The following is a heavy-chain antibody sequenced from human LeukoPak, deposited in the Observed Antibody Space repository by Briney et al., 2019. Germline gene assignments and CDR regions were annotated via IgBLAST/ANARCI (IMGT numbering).Heavy chain of an antibody. V-gene: IGHV3-48*01. J-gene: IGHJ5*02. Sequence: PGGSLRLSCAASGFTFSSYSMNWVRQAPGKGLEWVSYISISSGTIYYADPVKGRFTISRDNAKNSLYLQMKSLRAEDTAVYYCARGPPLFDPWGQGTLVTVSS. CDR3: ARGPPLFDP. CDR2: ISISSGTI. CDR1: GFTFSSYS.